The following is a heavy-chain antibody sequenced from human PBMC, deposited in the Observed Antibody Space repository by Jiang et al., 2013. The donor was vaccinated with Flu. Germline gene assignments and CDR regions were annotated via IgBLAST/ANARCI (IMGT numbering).Heavy chain of an antibody. CDR2: IYYRGNT. CDR1: GGSISNYY. CDR3: ARHPNTAVDY. V-gene: IGHV4-59*08. Sequence: GLVKPSETLSLTCTVSGGSISNYYWSWIRQPPGKGLQWIGYIYYRGNTKYNPSLKSRVTISLDTSRTHFSLNLSSVTAADTAVYYCARHPNTAVDYWGQGMLVTVSS. J-gene: IGHJ4*02. D-gene: IGHD4-17*01.